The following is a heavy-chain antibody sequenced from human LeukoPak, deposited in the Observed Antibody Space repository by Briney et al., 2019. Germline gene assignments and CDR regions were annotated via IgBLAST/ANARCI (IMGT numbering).Heavy chain of an antibody. V-gene: IGHV4-61*02. CDR1: GGSISSGSYY. CDR2: IYTSRST. Sequence: SQALSLTCTVSGGSISSGSYYWSWIRPPAGKGLEWIGRIYTSRSTNYNPSLKSRVTISVDTSKNQFSLKLSSVTAADTAVYYCARHYYDSSGYYYFDYWGQGTLVTVSS. D-gene: IGHD3-22*01. CDR3: ARHYYDSSGYYYFDY. J-gene: IGHJ4*02.